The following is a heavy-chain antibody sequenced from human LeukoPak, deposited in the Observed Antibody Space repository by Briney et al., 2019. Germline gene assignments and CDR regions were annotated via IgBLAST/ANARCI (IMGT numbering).Heavy chain of an antibody. Sequence: PSETLSLTCTVSGGSISSYSYCWGWIRQPPGKGLEWIGIIYYSGGTYYNPSLKSRVTISLDTSKNQFSLKLHSVTAADTAVYYCTRSEPPYPFDSWGQGTLVTVSS. V-gene: IGHV4-39*07. J-gene: IGHJ4*02. CDR1: GGSISSYSYC. CDR2: IYYSGGT. CDR3: TRSEPPYPFDS.